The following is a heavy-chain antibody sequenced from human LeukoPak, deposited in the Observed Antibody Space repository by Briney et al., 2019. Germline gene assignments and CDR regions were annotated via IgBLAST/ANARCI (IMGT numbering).Heavy chain of an antibody. D-gene: IGHD2-2*01. Sequence: ASVKVSCKASGYTFTGYYMHWVRQAPGQGLEWMGWINPDSGGTNYAQKFQGRVTMTRDTSISTAYMERSRLRSDDTAVYYCARVNRDCSSTSCSPADAFDIWGQGTMVTVSS. J-gene: IGHJ3*02. CDR2: INPDSGGT. CDR1: GYTFTGYY. V-gene: IGHV1-2*02. CDR3: ARVNRDCSSTSCSPADAFDI.